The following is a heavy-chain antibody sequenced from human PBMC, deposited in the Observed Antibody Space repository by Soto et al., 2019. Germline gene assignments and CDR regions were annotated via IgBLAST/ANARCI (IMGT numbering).Heavy chain of an antibody. J-gene: IGHJ5*02. CDR3: ARDRGGYCSGGSCSEAWFDP. CDR2: INTGNGYT. CDR1: GYTFTSYP. D-gene: IGHD2-15*01. V-gene: IGHV1-3*04. Sequence: QVQLLQSGPEAKKPGASVKVSCEDSGYTFTSYPIHWVRQAPGQRLEWMGWINTGNGYTKYSQKFQARVTITRDTSASTSYMQLSRLRSEDTAVYYCARDRGGYCSGGSCSEAWFDPWGQGTLVTVSS.